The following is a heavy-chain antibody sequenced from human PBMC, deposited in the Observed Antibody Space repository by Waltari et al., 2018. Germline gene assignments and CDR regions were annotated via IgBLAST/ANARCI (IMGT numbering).Heavy chain of an antibody. CDR2: IIPIFGTA. CDR3: ARGGNWNLNLYYFDY. CDR1: GGPLSSYA. J-gene: IGHJ4*02. V-gene: IGHV1-69*13. Sequence: QVQLVQSGAEVKKPGSSVKVTCKASGGPLSSYAISWVRQAPGQGLEWMGGIIPIFGTANYAQKFQGRATITADESTSTAYMELSSLRSEDTAVYYCARGGNWNLNLYYFDYWGQGTLVTVSS. D-gene: IGHD1-1*01.